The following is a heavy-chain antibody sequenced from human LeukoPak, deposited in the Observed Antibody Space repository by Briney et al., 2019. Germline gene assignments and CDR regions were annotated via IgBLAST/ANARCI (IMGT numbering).Heavy chain of an antibody. J-gene: IGHJ4*02. CDR1: GGSISSGSYY. Sequence: SETLSLTCTVSGGSISSGSYYWSWIRQPAGKGLEWIGRIYTSGSTNYNPSLKSRVTISVDTSKNQFSLKLSSVTAADTAVYYCARLGSSWYYVWNGYFDYWGQGTLVTVSS. CDR2: IYTSGST. CDR3: ARLGSSWYYVWNGYFDY. V-gene: IGHV4-61*02. D-gene: IGHD6-13*01.